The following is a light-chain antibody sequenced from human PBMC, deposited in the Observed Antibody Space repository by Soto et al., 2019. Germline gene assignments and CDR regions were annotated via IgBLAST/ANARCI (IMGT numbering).Light chain of an antibody. Sequence: DIQMTQSPSTLSASVGDRVTITCRASQSISSWLAWYQQKPGKAPKLLIYKASSLESEVPSRFSGNGSGTDFSLTISSLQPDDFATYYCQQHYSYSHYTFGQGTKLEIK. CDR2: KAS. CDR1: QSISSW. V-gene: IGKV1-5*03. J-gene: IGKJ2*01. CDR3: QQHYSYSHYT.